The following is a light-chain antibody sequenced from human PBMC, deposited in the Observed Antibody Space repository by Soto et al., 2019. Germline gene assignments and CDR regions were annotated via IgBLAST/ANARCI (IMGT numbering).Light chain of an antibody. CDR1: QSVSSSY. CDR3: QQCGSSPIT. CDR2: GAS. Sequence: EIVLTQSPGTLSLSPGERATLSCRASQSVSSSYVAWYQQKPGQAPRLLIYGASSRATGIPDRFSGSGSGTDFTLTISRLEPEDFAVYYCQQCGSSPITFGQGTRLEIK. V-gene: IGKV3-20*01. J-gene: IGKJ5*01.